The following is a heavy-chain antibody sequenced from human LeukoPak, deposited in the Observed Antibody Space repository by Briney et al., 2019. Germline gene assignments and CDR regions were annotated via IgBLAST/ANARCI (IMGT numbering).Heavy chain of an antibody. D-gene: IGHD2-8*01. J-gene: IGHJ4*02. CDR1: GFIVSSNY. CDR3: GLLPGPLIFDY. CDR2: ISGSGGST. Sequence: PGGSLRLSCAASGFIVSSNYMSWVRQAPGKGLEWVSAISGSGGSTYYADSVKGRFTISRDNSKNTLYLQMNSLRAEDTAVYYCGLLPGPLIFDYWGQGTLVTVSS. V-gene: IGHV3-23*01.